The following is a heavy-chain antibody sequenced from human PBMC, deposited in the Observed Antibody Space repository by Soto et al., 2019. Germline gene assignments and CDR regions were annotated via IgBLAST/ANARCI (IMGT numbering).Heavy chain of an antibody. V-gene: IGHV4-39*01. CDR3: ARQLLGDFDY. CDR2: MYYSGST. Sequence: SETLSLTCSVSGGSISSSSYYWGWIRQPPGKGLEWIGSMYYSGSTYYNASLKSRVTISVDTSKNRFSLKLSSVTAADTAVYYCARQLLGDFDYWGQGTLVTVSS. CDR1: GGSISSSSYY. J-gene: IGHJ4*02. D-gene: IGHD7-27*01.